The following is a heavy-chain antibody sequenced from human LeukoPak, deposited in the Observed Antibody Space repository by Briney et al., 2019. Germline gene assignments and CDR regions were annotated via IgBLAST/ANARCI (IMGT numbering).Heavy chain of an antibody. D-gene: IGHD6-19*01. CDR2: ISYDGSNK. CDR3: ARDFEQWLVQGGYYFDY. V-gene: IGHV3-30-3*01. J-gene: IGHJ4*02. CDR1: GFTFSSYA. Sequence: GGSLRLSCAASGFTFSSYAMHWVRQAPGKGLEWVAVISYDGSNKYYADSVKGRFTISRDNAKNSLYLQMNSLRAEDTAVYYCARDFEQWLVQGGYYFDYWGQGTLVTVSS.